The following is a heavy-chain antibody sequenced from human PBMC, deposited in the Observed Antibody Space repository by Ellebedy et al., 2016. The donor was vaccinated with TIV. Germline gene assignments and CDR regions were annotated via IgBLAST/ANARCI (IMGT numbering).Heavy chain of an antibody. V-gene: IGHV3-74*01. CDR3: ASAARGSGAYESF. CDR2: INGDGGFT. D-gene: IGHD5-12*01. J-gene: IGHJ4*02. Sequence: PGGSLRLSCAASGFTFSRHWMHWIRQAPGKGLVWLSRINGDGGFTSHADFVKGRFTISRDNSKNSLYLQMNSLRADDTALYYCASAARGSGAYESFWGQGTLVTVSS. CDR1: GFTFSRHW.